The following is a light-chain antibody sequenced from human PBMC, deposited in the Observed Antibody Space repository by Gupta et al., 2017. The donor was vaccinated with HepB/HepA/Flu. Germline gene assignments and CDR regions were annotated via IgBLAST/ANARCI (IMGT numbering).Light chain of an antibody. CDR2: RAS. V-gene: IGKV1-5*03. CDR3: QQYKTYWT. CDR1: QIISGR. Sequence: DIQMTQSPSTLYASLGDTVTITCRASQIISGRLAWYQQKPGKAPKLLIWRASTLESGVPRRFSGSASGTEFTLTISGLQPDDFAAYYCQQYKTYWTFGQGTKVEIK. J-gene: IGKJ1*01.